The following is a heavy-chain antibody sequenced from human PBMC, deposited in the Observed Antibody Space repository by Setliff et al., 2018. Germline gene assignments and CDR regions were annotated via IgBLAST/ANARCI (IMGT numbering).Heavy chain of an antibody. D-gene: IGHD1-26*01. CDR1: GGSISSSSYY. Sequence: KPSETLSLTCTVSGGSISSSSYYWGWIRQPPGKGLEWIGSIYYSGSTYYNPSLKSRVTISVDTSKNQFSLKLSSVTAADTAVYYCARDRRIVGARHAFDIWGQGTMVT. CDR2: IYYSGST. J-gene: IGHJ3*02. V-gene: IGHV4-39*07. CDR3: ARDRRIVGARHAFDI.